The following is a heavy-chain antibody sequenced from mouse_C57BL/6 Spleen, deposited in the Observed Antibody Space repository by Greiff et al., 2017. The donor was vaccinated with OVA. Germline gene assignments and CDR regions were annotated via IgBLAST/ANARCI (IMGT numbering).Heavy chain of an antibody. CDR3: TVLMVTTDWYFDV. D-gene: IGHD2-2*01. Sequence: QVQLKQSGAELVRPGASVTLSCKASGYTFTDYEMHWVKQTPVHGLEWIGAIDPETGGTAYNQKFKGKAILTADKSSSTAYMELRSLTSEDSAVYYCTVLMVTTDWYFDVWGTGTTVTVSS. CDR1: GYTFTDYE. J-gene: IGHJ1*03. CDR2: IDPETGGT. V-gene: IGHV1-15*01.